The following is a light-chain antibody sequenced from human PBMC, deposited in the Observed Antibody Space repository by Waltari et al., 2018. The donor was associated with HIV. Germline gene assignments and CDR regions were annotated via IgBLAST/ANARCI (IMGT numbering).Light chain of an antibody. V-gene: IGLV1-44*01. CDR3: AAWDDNRNTVV. CDR2: SNN. Sequence: QSVLTQPPSASGTPGQRVAISCSGSSSNIGSNRVTWYQQVSGAAPKLIINSNNQRPSGVPGRFSGSKSGTAGSLAISALQSEDEADYYCAAWDDNRNTVVFGGGTKLTVL. CDR1: SSNIGSNR. J-gene: IGLJ2*01.